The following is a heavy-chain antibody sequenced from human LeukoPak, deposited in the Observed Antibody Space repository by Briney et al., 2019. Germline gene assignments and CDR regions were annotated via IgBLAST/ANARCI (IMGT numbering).Heavy chain of an antibody. J-gene: IGHJ4*02. CDR3: ARHLSSNWYNEKAFDF. Sequence: GESLKISCKGSGYSLRNYWIGWVRQMPGKGLEWMGIIYPDDSNIRYSPSFQGQVAISADKSISTAYLQWSSLKASDTAMYYCARHLSSNWYNEKAFDFWGQGILVTVSS. CDR1: GYSLRNYW. V-gene: IGHV5-51*01. D-gene: IGHD6-13*01. CDR2: IYPDDSNI.